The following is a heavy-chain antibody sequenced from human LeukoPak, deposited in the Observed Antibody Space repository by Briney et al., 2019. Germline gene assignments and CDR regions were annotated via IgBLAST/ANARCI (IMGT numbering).Heavy chain of an antibody. J-gene: IGHJ4*02. CDR3: AKADDFWSDFDY. Sequence: GGSLRLSCAVSGFTLSTYAMSWVRQAPGKGLEWVSGIGDSGANAYYVDSVKGRFTISRDNSRNTLFLQMNSLRAEDTALYFCAKADDFWSDFDYWGQGTLVTVSS. V-gene: IGHV3-23*01. CDR1: GFTLSTYA. CDR2: IGDSGANA. D-gene: IGHD3-3*01.